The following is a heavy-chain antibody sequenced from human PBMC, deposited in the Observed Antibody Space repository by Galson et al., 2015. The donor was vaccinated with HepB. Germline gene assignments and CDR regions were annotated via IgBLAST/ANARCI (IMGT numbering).Heavy chain of an antibody. D-gene: IGHD3-3*01. Sequence: SVKVSCKASGYTFTSYYMHWVRQAPGQGLEWMGIINPSGGSTSYAQKFQGRVTMTRDTSTSTVYMELSSLRSEDTAVYYCARDQTIFGVGTEYYYYYGMDVWGQGTTVTVSS. V-gene: IGHV1-46*01. J-gene: IGHJ6*02. CDR2: INPSGGST. CDR3: ARDQTIFGVGTEYYYYYGMDV. CDR1: GYTFTSYY.